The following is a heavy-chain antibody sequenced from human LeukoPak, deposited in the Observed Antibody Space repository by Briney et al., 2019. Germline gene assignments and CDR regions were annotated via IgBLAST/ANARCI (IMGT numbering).Heavy chain of an antibody. Sequence: QPGGSLRLSCAASGFTFSDTWMHWVRQAPGEGLVWVSRIRSDGSDTRYAESVKGRFTICRDNAKNTLYLQMNSLRAEDTAVYYCARDWFHAIDYWGQGTLVTVSS. V-gene: IGHV3-74*01. CDR2: IRSDGSDT. CDR3: ARDWFHAIDY. CDR1: GFTFSDTW. D-gene: IGHD2/OR15-2a*01. J-gene: IGHJ4*02.